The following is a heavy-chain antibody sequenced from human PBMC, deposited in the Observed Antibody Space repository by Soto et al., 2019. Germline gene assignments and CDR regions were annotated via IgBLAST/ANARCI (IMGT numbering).Heavy chain of an antibody. Sequence: GSLRLSCAASGFTFSSYSMNWVRQAPGKGLEWVSSISSSSSYIYYADSVKGRFTISRDNAKNSLYLQMNSLRAEDTAVYYCAKAGKYCSGGSCGGIYYFDYWGQGTLVTVSS. CDR3: AKAGKYCSGGSCGGIYYFDY. CDR1: GFTFSSYS. CDR2: ISSSSSYI. D-gene: IGHD2-15*01. J-gene: IGHJ4*02. V-gene: IGHV3-21*04.